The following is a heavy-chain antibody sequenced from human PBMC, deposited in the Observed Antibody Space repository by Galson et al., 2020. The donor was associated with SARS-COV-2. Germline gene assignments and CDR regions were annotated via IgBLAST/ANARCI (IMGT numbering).Heavy chain of an antibody. Sequence: SETPSLTCNVSGDSMRSYYCSWIRQPAGKGLEWIGRIHTSGSTNYSPSLKSRVTMSVDTSKKQFSLKLRSVSAADTAVYYCAREDVWFGDMDYYYGMDVWGQGTTVTVSS. CDR2: IHTSGST. D-gene: IGHD3-10*01. CDR1: GDSMRSYY. J-gene: IGHJ6*02. CDR3: AREDVWFGDMDYYYGMDV. V-gene: IGHV4-4*07.